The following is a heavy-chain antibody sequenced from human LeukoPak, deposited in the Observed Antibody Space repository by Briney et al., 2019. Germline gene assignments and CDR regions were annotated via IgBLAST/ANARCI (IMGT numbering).Heavy chain of an antibody. V-gene: IGHV3-23*01. J-gene: IGHJ4*02. CDR3: AGYCSSTSCKQRGFDY. CDR2: IVPSGGDT. D-gene: IGHD2-2*01. CDR1: GFPFSTYA. Sequence: GGSLRLSCAASGFPFSTYAMTWVRQAPGEGLDWVSSIVPSGGDTYYADSVSGRFTISRDNSKNTLYLQMNSLRAEDTAVYYCAGYCSSTSCKQRGFDYWGQGTLVTVSS.